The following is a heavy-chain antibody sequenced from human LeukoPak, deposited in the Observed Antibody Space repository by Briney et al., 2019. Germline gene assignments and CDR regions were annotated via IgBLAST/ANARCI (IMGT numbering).Heavy chain of an antibody. CDR2: IYYSGST. Sequence: SETLSLTCAVYGGSFSGYYWSWIRQPPGKGLEWIGSIYYSGSTYYDPSLKSRVTISVDTSKNQFSLKLSSVTAADTAVYYCARRGARLDPWGQGTLVTVSS. V-gene: IGHV4-34*01. CDR1: GGSFSGYY. CDR3: ARRGARLDP. J-gene: IGHJ5*02.